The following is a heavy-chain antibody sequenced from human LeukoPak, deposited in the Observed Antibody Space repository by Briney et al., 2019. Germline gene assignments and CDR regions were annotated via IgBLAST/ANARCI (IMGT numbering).Heavy chain of an antibody. Sequence: PGGSLRLSCAASGFTFSSYAMSWVRQAPGKGLEWVSTISGSGTDTFYADSEKGRFTISRDNSKNTLYLQMSSLRAEATAVHYVSKGATVTTYYYYYYMDGWGKGTTVTVSS. V-gene: IGHV3-23*01. CDR1: GFTFSSYA. CDR3: SKGATVTTYYYYYYMDG. D-gene: IGHD4-17*01. J-gene: IGHJ6*03. CDR2: ISGSGTDT.